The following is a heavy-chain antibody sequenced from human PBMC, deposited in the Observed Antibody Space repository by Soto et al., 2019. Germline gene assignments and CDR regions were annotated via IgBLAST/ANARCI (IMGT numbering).Heavy chain of an antibody. V-gene: IGHV3-66*01. CDR2: TFSGGST. CDR1: GLTVSNNS. D-gene: IGHD6-25*01. J-gene: IGHJ6*03. CDR3: ARAGVYSSANMDV. Sequence: EVQLVESGGGLVQPGGSLRVSCAASGLTVSNNSMNWVRQAPGKGLEWVSITFSGGSTYYADSVKGRFTISRDHSKNTLHLQMNSLTAEDTAVYYCARAGVYSSANMDVWGKGATVTVSS.